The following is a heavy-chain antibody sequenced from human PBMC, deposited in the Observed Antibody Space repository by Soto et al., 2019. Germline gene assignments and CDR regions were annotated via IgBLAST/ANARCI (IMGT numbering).Heavy chain of an antibody. CDR1: GGSITPYY. Sequence: QVQLQESGPSLVKPSETLSLTCTVSGGSITPYYWSWIRQPPGKRLEWIGYISSSGFTNYHPSRYSRVTITVDTSKTQFALMLSSVTAADTAVYYCVRDCYSSSCFDLWGQGTLVTVSS. J-gene: IGHJ4*02. CDR2: ISSSGFT. D-gene: IGHD6-13*01. V-gene: IGHV4-59*01. CDR3: VRDCYSSSCFDL.